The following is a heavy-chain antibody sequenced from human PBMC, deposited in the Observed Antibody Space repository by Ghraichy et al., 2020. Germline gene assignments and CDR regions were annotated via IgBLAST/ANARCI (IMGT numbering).Heavy chain of an antibody. D-gene: IGHD3-16*01. Sequence: GESLNISCAASGFTFSSYAMHWVRQAPGKGLEWVAVISYDGSNKYYADSVKGRFTISRDNSKNTLYLQMNSLRAEDTAVYYCARGGGVDNRYYFDYWGQGTLVTVSS. CDR3: ARGGGVDNRYYFDY. CDR1: GFTFSSYA. J-gene: IGHJ4*02. CDR2: ISYDGSNK. V-gene: IGHV3-30-3*01.